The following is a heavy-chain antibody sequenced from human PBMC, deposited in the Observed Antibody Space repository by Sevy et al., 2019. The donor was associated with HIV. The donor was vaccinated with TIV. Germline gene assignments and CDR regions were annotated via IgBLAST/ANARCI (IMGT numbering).Heavy chain of an antibody. CDR1: GITSSDHY. CDR3: ITEETGTSTRGTFDI. Sequence: GGSLRLSCAVSGITSSDHYMEWARQAPGKGLEWIGRTRDKGNSYTTEYAASVKGRFTISRDESRNSMYLQMNSLKTEDSAVYYCITEETGTSTRGTFDIWGQGTLVTVSS. V-gene: IGHV3-72*01. CDR2: TRDKGNSYTT. D-gene: IGHD1-1*01. J-gene: IGHJ3*02.